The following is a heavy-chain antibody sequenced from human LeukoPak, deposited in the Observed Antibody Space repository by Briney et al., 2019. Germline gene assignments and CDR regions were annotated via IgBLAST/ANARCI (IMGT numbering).Heavy chain of an antibody. CDR1: GGSISSGGYY. CDR3: ARTGLIFGVGDFDY. Sequence: SETLSLTCTVSGGSISSGGYYWSWIRQPPGKGLEWIGYIYHSGSTYYNPSLKSRVTISVDRSKNQFSLKLSSVTAADTAMYYCARTGLIFGVGDFDYWGQGTLVTVSS. V-gene: IGHV4-30-2*01. D-gene: IGHD3-3*01. J-gene: IGHJ4*02. CDR2: IYHSGST.